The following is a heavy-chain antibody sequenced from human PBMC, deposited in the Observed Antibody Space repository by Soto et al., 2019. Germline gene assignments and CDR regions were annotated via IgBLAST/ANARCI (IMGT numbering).Heavy chain of an antibody. CDR1: GFTFSSYA. D-gene: IGHD2-15*01. CDR3: AKDNSLHCLDP. J-gene: IGHJ5*02. V-gene: IGHV3-23*01. Sequence: PGGSLRLSCATSGFTFSSYAMTWVRQAPGKGLEWVSTFNGNGGLTYYADSVKGRFTISRDNSKNTLYLQMDSLRAEDTAIYYCAKDNSLHCLDPCGQRTLVGVSS. CDR2: FNGNGGLT.